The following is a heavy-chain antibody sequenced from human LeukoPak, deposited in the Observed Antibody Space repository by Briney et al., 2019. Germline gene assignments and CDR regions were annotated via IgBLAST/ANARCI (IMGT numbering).Heavy chain of an antibody. CDR3: AGGGNYDILTGYQGY. J-gene: IGHJ4*02. CDR2: IYYIGST. V-gene: IGHV4-59*01. Sequence: PSETLSLTCTVSGGSISSYYWSWIRQPPGKGLEWIGYIYYIGSTNYNPSLKSRVTISVDASKNQFSLKLSSVTAADTAVYYCAGGGNYDILTGYQGYWGQGTLVTVSS. CDR1: GGSISSYY. D-gene: IGHD3-9*01.